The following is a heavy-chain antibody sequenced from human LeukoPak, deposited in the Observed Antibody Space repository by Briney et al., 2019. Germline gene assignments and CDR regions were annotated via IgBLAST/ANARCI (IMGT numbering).Heavy chain of an antibody. CDR3: ASRRSRDGYNYYYYGMDV. CDR1: GFTLSSNY. Sequence: PGGSLRLSCAASGFTLSSNYMSWVRQAPGKGLEWVSVIYSGGSTYYADSVKGRFTISRDNSKNTLYLQMNSLRAEDTAVYYCASRRSRDGYNYYYYGMDVWGQGTTVTVSS. V-gene: IGHV3-53*01. J-gene: IGHJ6*02. D-gene: IGHD5-24*01. CDR2: IYSGGST.